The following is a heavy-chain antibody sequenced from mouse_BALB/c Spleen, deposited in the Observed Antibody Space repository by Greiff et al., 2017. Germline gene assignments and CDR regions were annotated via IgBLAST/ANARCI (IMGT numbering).Heavy chain of an antibody. CDR2: IYPGDGDT. CDR3: ARWGDRYDGLDY. J-gene: IGHJ2*01. Sequence: VMLVESGAELVRPGSSVKLSCKASGFAFSSYWMYWVKQRPGQGLEWIGQIYPGDGDTNYNGKFKGKATLTADKSSSTAYMQLSSLTSEDSAVYYCARWGDRYDGLDYWGQGTTLTVSS. V-gene: IGHV1-80*01. D-gene: IGHD2-14*01. CDR1: GFAFSSYW.